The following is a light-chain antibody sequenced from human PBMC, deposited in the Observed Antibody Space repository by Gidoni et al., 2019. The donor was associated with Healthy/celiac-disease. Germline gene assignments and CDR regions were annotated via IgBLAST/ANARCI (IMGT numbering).Light chain of an antibody. CDR1: SSNIGAGYD. CDR3: QSYDSSLSGSYV. J-gene: IGLJ1*01. CDR2: GNS. V-gene: IGLV1-40*01. Sequence: QPVLTQPPPVSGAPGQRVTISCTGSSSNIGAGYDVHWYQQLPGTAPKLLIYGNSNRPSVVPDRFSGSKSGTSASLAITGLQAEDEADYYCQSYDSSLSGSYVFGTGTKVTVL.